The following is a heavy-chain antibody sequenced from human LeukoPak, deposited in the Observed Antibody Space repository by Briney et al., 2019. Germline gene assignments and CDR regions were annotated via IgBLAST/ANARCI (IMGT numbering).Heavy chain of an antibody. V-gene: IGHV4-59*01. CDR1: GGSISSYF. CDR3: ARVLDLSERGLDAFDI. J-gene: IGHJ3*02. D-gene: IGHD3-16*01. CDR2: VYYSGST. Sequence: SETLSLTCTVSGGSISSYFWSWIRQPPGKGLEWIGYVYYSGSTNYNPSLKSRVTISVDTSKKQFSLKLSSATAADTAVYYCARVLDLSERGLDAFDIWGQGTLVTVSS.